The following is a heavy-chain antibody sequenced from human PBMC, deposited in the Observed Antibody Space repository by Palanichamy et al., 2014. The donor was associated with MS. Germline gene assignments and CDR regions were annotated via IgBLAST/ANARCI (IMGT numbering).Heavy chain of an antibody. J-gene: IGHJ4*02. D-gene: IGHD1-26*01. V-gene: IGHV3-74*01. Sequence: TYADSVKGRFTISRDNAKNTLYLQMNSLRAEDTAVYYCAAKTGALLWGQGTLVTVSS. CDR3: AAKTGALL.